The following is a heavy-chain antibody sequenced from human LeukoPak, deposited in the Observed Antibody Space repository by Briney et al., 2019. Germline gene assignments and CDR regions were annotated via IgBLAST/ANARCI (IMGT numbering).Heavy chain of an antibody. Sequence: PGGSLRLSCAASGFTFSSYAMTWVRQAPGKGLEWVANIKVDESEKYYVDSVRGRFTISRDNAKNSLYLQMNSLRAEDTAVYYCARHGDYHYNSWGQGTLVTVSS. V-gene: IGHV3-7*05. J-gene: IGHJ4*02. CDR3: ARHGDYHYNS. CDR2: IKVDESEK. CDR1: GFTFSSYA. D-gene: IGHD4-17*01.